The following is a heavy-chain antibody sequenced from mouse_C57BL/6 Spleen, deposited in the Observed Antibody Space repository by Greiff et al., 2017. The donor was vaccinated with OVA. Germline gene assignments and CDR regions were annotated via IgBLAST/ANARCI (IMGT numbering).Heavy chain of an antibody. Sequence: VQLQQSGPELVKPGASVKISCKASGYTFTDYYMNWVKQSHGKSLEWIGDINPNNGGTSYNQKFKGKATLTVDKSSSTAYMELRSLTSEDSAVYYCARRAITTVVANYFDYWGQGTTLTVSS. J-gene: IGHJ2*01. CDR2: INPNNGGT. D-gene: IGHD1-1*01. V-gene: IGHV1-26*01. CDR3: ARRAITTVVANYFDY. CDR1: GYTFTDYY.